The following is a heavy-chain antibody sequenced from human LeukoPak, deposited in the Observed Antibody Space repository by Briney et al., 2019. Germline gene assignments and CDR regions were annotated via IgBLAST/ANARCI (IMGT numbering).Heavy chain of an antibody. CDR1: GFTFDDYA. J-gene: IGHJ4*02. Sequence: TGGSLRLSCAASGFTFDDYAMHWVRQAPGKGLEWVSGIGWNSGSIGYADSVKGRLTISRDNAKNSLYLQMNSLRAEDTALYYCAKGSMTTVMDYFDYWGQGTLVTVSS. V-gene: IGHV3-9*01. CDR2: IGWNSGSI. D-gene: IGHD4-17*01. CDR3: AKGSMTTVMDYFDY.